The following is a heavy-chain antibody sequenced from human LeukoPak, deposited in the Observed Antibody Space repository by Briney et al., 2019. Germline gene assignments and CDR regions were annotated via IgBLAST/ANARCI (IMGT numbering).Heavy chain of an antibody. CDR3: ARDQRADITMIVTVDY. D-gene: IGHD3-22*01. Sequence: ASVKVSCRASGYTFTSYGISWVRQAPGQGLEWMGRISAYNGNTNYAQKLQGRVTMTTDTSTSTAYMELRSLRSDDTAVYYCARDQRADITMIVTVDYWGQGTLVTVSS. J-gene: IGHJ4*02. V-gene: IGHV1-18*01. CDR2: ISAYNGNT. CDR1: GYTFTSYG.